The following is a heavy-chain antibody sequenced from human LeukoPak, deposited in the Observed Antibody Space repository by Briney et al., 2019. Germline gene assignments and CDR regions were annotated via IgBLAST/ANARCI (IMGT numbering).Heavy chain of an antibody. CDR1: GGTFSSYA. CDR2: IIPIFGTA. V-gene: IGHV1-69*01. CDR3: ARVSPKYSNYPRNHYYYYYMDV. J-gene: IGHJ6*03. Sequence: ASVKVSCKASGGTFSSYAISWVRQAPGQGLEWMGGIIPIFGTANYAQKFQGRVTITADESTSTAYMELSSLRSEDTAVYYCARVSPKYSNYPRNHYYYYYMDVWGKGTTVTVSS. D-gene: IGHD4-11*01.